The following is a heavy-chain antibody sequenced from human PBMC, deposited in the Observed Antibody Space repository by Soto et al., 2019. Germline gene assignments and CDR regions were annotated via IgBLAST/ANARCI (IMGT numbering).Heavy chain of an antibody. Sequence: GGSLRLSCAASGFTFSSYGMHWVRQAPGKGLEWVAVISYDGSNKYYADSVKGRFTISRDNSKNTLYLQMNSLRAEDTAVYYCAITYYDSSGDFDYWGQGTLVTVSS. CDR3: AITYYDSSGDFDY. V-gene: IGHV3-30*03. D-gene: IGHD3-22*01. J-gene: IGHJ4*02. CDR1: GFTFSSYG. CDR2: ISYDGSNK.